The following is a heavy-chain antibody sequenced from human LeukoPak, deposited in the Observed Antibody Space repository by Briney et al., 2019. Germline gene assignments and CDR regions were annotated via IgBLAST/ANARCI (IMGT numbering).Heavy chain of an antibody. CDR3: AKDSFLRNCSGGSCYEINWFDP. Sequence: GGSLRLSCAASGFTFSSYAMSWVRQAPGKGLEWVSAISGSGGSTYYADSVKGRFTISRDNSKNTLYLQMNSLRAEDTAVYYCAKDSFLRNCSGGSCYEINWFDPWGQGTLVTVSS. CDR2: ISGSGGST. J-gene: IGHJ5*02. CDR1: GFTFSSYA. D-gene: IGHD2-15*01. V-gene: IGHV3-23*01.